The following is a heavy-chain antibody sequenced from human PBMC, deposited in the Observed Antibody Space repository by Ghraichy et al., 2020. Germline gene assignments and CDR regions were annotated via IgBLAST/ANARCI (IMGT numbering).Heavy chain of an antibody. D-gene: IGHD3/OR15-3a*01. Sequence: SQTLSLNCSVSGGSINPYYWSWIRQPPGKGLEWIGNIYYSGSTNYNPSLKSRVTISLDTSKNQFSLKLSSVTAADTAVYYCARDSWTFHHWGQGTLVTVSS. CDR1: GGSINPYY. V-gene: IGHV4-59*01. J-gene: IGHJ1*01. CDR2: IYYSGST. CDR3: ARDSWTFHH.